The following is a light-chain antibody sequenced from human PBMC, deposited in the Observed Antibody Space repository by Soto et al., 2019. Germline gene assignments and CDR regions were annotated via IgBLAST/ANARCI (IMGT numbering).Light chain of an antibody. CDR1: SFDVGVNNY. Sequence: QSALTQPPSASGSPGQSVTISCTGTSFDVGVNNYVSWYQQHPGKAPKLLIYEVTTPPSGVPDRFSGSKSGNTASLTVSGLQDEDEADYYCSSYAGTNRVFGTGTKLTVL. CDR2: EVT. V-gene: IGLV2-8*01. CDR3: SSYAGTNRV. J-gene: IGLJ1*01.